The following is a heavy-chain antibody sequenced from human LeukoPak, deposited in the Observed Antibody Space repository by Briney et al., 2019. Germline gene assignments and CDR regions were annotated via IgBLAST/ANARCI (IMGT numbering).Heavy chain of an antibody. CDR3: TRHLADC. CDR1: GFTFGDSA. J-gene: IGHJ4*02. CDR2: IRSKPNSYAT. Sequence: RGSLRLSCAASGFTFGDSAMHWVRQASGKGLEWVGRIRSKPNSYATEYAASVKGRFTFSRDDSKNTAYLQMNSLKTEDTAVYYCTRHLADCWGQGTLVTVSS. D-gene: IGHD3-16*01. V-gene: IGHV3-73*01.